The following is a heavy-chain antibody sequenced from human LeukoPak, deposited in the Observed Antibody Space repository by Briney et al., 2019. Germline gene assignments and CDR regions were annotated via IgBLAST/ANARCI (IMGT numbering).Heavy chain of an antibody. D-gene: IGHD3-22*01. CDR2: ICGRGITT. J-gene: IGHJ4*02. CDR3: ARAKGDYYDSSGYYLNY. Sequence: GGSLRLSCEASGFTFSGYEMNWVRQAPGKGLEWISYICGRGITTYYADSVKGRFTISRDNAKNSLYLQMNSLRDEDTAVYYCARAKGDYYDSSGYYLNYWGQGTLVTVSS. V-gene: IGHV3-48*03. CDR1: GFTFSGYE.